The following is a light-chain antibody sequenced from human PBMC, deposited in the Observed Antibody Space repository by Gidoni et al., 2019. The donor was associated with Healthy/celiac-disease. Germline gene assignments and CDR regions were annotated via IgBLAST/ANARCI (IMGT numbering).Light chain of an antibody. CDR1: QSISSW. CDR3: QQDNSYATWT. V-gene: IGKV1-5*03. CDR2: KAS. J-gene: IGKJ1*01. Sequence: DIQMPQSPSTLSASGGARVTITCRASQSISSWLAWYQQKPGKAPKLLIYKASSLESGVPSRFSGSGSGTEFTLTSSSRQPDDFATYYCQQDNSYATWTFXQXTKVEIK.